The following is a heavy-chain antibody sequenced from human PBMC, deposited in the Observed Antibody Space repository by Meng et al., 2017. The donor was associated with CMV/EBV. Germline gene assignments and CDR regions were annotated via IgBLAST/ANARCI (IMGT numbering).Heavy chain of an antibody. CDR3: ARDAGRHMDV. Sequence: GESLKISCVASGFTFSTSWIHWVRQAPGKGPVWVSIMNPDGRITRYVDSVKGRFTISRDNAKNTLLLQMNSLRADDTAVDYCARDAGRHMDVWGQGTTATVSS. V-gene: IGHV3-74*01. D-gene: IGHD3-10*01. J-gene: IGHJ6*02. CDR1: GFTFSTSW. CDR2: MNPDGRIT.